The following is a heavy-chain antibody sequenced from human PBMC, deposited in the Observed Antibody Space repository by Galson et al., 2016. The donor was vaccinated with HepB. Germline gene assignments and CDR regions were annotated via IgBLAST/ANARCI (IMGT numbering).Heavy chain of an antibody. Sequence: SLRLSCAASGFTFSSYAMHWVRQAPGKGLEWVAVISYDGTNKYYADSVKGRFTISRDNSKNTLYLQMNSLRAKDTAVYYCARTYGSGSYRRDAFDIWGQGTMVTVSS. CDR2: ISYDGTNK. D-gene: IGHD3-10*01. CDR1: GFTFSSYA. CDR3: ARTYGSGSYRRDAFDI. J-gene: IGHJ3*02. V-gene: IGHV3-30*04.